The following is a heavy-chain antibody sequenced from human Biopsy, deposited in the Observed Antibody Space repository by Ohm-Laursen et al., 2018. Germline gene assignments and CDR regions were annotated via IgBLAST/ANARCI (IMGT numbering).Heavy chain of an antibody. CDR1: GGSVSDSFHF. CDR3: ARDVKRYCSGTSCYSGYFGMDV. D-gene: IGHD2-2*01. Sequence: SDTLSLTCAVSGGSVSDSFHFWSWIRQPPGKGLEWIGDVYYSGTTNYNPSLKSRLTISVDTSKNQFSLNLSSVTAADTAVYFCARDVKRYCSGTSCYSGYFGMDVWGQGTTVTVS. V-gene: IGHV4-61*01. CDR2: VYYSGTT. J-gene: IGHJ6*02.